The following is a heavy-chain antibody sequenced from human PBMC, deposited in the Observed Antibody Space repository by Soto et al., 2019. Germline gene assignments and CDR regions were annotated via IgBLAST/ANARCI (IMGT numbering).Heavy chain of an antibody. D-gene: IGHD6-13*01. CDR3: ARDAGKGCSTVLEP. Sequence: GSLNVYCKASGYTFTSYGISWVRQAPGQGLEWMGWISAYNGNTNYAQKLQGRVTMTTDTSTSTAYMELRSLRSDDTAVYYCARDAGKGCSTVLEPWGQGTLVIVSS. J-gene: IGHJ5*02. V-gene: IGHV1-18*04. CDR1: GYTFTSYG. CDR2: ISAYNGNT.